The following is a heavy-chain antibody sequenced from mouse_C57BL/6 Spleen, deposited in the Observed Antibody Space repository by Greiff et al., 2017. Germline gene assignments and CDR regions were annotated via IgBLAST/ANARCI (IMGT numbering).Heavy chain of an antibody. V-gene: IGHV3-6*01. Sequence: DVKLVESGPGLVKPSQSLSLTCSVTGYSITSGYYWNWLRQFPGNKLEWMGYISYDGSNNYNPSLKNRISITRDTSKNQFFLKLNSVTTEDTATYYCARDPDYYGSSPFDYWGQGTTLTVSS. CDR2: ISYDGSN. CDR3: ARDPDYYGSSPFDY. D-gene: IGHD1-1*01. CDR1: GYSITSGYY. J-gene: IGHJ2*01.